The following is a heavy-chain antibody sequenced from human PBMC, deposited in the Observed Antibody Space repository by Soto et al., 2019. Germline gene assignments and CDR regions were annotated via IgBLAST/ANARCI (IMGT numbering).Heavy chain of an antibody. CDR1: GGSVTSDEDY. V-gene: IGHV4-30-4*01. CDR3: ATESGSTYGYFDH. J-gene: IGHJ4*02. D-gene: IGHD5-18*01. Sequence: QMHLQESGPGLVKPSETLSLTCTVSGGSVTSDEDYWTWIRQSPGKGMEWIGYISNSGSTGYNPYPKARLSMSVDRSKNPFTLRLTSVTAADTVVYFCATESGSTYGYFDHWGQGTQVTVSS. CDR2: ISNSGST.